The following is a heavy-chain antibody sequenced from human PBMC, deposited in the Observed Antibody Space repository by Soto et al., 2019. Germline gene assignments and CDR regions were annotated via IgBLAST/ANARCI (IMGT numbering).Heavy chain of an antibody. CDR2: IWDDGSDK. CDR3: ARDPQINSDTSGYVGS. Sequence: GGSLRLSCTASGFTFRSYGMHWVRQAPGKGLEWVAVIWDDGSDKKYADSVKGRFTVSRDNSKNTLFLQMSSLRAEDTAVYYCARDPQINSDTSGYVGSWGPGTLVTVSS. D-gene: IGHD3-22*01. CDR1: GFTFRSYG. J-gene: IGHJ5*02. V-gene: IGHV3-33*01.